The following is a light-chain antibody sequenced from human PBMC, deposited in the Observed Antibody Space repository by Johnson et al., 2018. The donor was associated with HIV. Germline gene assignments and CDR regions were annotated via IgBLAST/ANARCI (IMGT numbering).Light chain of an antibody. CDR2: ENN. CDR3: ATWDSSLRWV. J-gene: IGLJ1*01. V-gene: IGLV1-51*02. CDR1: SSNIGKNY. Sequence: QSVLTQPPSVSAAPGQKVTISCSGSSSNIGKNYVSWYQQFPGTAPKLLIYENNKRPSGIPERFSGSKSGTSATLGITGLQTGDEADYYCATWDSSLRWVFGTVTNVIVL.